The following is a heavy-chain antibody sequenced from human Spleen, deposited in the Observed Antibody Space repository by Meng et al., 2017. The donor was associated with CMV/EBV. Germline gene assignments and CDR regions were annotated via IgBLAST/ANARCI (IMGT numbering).Heavy chain of an antibody. Sequence: SETLSLTCNVSGGSISSSNNYWGWIRQPPGKGLEWIGSIYYSGNTFYNPSLKSRVTISVDTSKNQFSLKLSSVTAADTAVYYCARAVAGDYWGQGTLVTVSS. CDR2: IYYSGNT. CDR3: ARAVAGDY. J-gene: IGHJ4*02. CDR1: GGSISSSNNY. V-gene: IGHV4-39*07. D-gene: IGHD3-10*01.